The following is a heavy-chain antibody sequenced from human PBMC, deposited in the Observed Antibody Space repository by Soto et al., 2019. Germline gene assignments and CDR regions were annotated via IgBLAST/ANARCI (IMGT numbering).Heavy chain of an antibody. V-gene: IGHV1-8*01. CDR3: ARGYCSSTSCYEYEWSYYYYYYMDV. CDR1: GYTFTSYD. D-gene: IGHD2-2*01. J-gene: IGHJ6*03. CDR2: MNPNSGNT. Sequence: ASVKVSCKASGYTFTSYDINWVRQATGQGLEWMGWMNPNSGNTGYAQKFQGRVTMTRNTSISTAYMELSSLRSEDTAVYYCARGYCSSTSCYEYEWSYYYYYYMDVWGKGTTVTVSS.